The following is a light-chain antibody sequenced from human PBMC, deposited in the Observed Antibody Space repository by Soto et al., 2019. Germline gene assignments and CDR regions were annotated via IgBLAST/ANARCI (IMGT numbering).Light chain of an antibody. CDR2: XSS. V-gene: IGKV1-33*01. Sequence: IRVTHSASWLCALVGDRVTIDWQARQYIXNYFNWYQQKLGKATKVLIYXSSSFDTRVPSRFSGSGCGKDITFTISLLPQEDMVTYYCQQYSYLSTFGQGTRLEIK. CDR3: QQYSYLST. J-gene: IGKJ5*01. CDR1: QYIXNY.